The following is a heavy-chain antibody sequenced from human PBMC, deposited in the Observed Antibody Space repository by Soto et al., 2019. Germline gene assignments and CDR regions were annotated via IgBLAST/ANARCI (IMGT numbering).Heavy chain of an antibody. CDR1: GFTFSSYW. J-gene: IGHJ4*02. Sequence: EVQLVESGGGLVQPGASLRLSCAASGFTFSSYWMHWVRQAPGKGLVWVSRINSDGSSTSYAGSVKGRFTISRDNATNTLYLQMNRLRAEDTAVYYCVRTSLVVAAATREDYWGQGTLVTVSS. D-gene: IGHD2-15*01. CDR2: INSDGSST. CDR3: VRTSLVVAAATREDY. V-gene: IGHV3-74*01.